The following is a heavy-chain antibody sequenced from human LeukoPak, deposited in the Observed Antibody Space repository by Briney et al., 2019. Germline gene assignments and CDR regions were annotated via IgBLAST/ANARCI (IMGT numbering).Heavy chain of an antibody. V-gene: IGHV1-69*13. D-gene: IGHD3-9*01. J-gene: IGHJ5*02. CDR3: ARTYSRTRYFDWLSASSWFDP. CDR1: GGTFSSYA. Sequence: SVKVSCKASGGTFSSYAISWVRQAPGQGLEWMGAIIPIFGTANYAQKFQGRVTITADESTSTAYMELSSLRSEDTAVYYCARTYSRTRYFDWLSASSWFDPWGQGTLVTVSS. CDR2: IIPIFGTA.